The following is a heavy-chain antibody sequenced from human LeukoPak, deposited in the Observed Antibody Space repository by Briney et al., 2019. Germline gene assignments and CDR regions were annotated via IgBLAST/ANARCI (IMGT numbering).Heavy chain of an antibody. CDR3: ARDLNVAAAATPFDY. V-gene: IGHV3-7*03. D-gene: IGHD6-13*01. CDR1: GFTFSSYW. J-gene: IGHJ4*02. Sequence: GGSLRLSCAASGFTFSSYWMSWVRQAPGKGLEWVANINQGGSERYYVDPVKGRFTISRDNAKNSLFLQMNSLRAEDTAVYYCARDLNVAAAATPFDYWGQGTLVTVSS. CDR2: INQGGSER.